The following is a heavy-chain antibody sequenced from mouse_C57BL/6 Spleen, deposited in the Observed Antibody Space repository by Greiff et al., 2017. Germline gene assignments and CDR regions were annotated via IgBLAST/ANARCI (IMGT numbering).Heavy chain of an antibody. D-gene: IGHD2-3*01. CDR2: ISDGGSYT. J-gene: IGHJ2*01. CDR1: GFTFSSYA. CDR3: AREDGYYDY. V-gene: IGHV5-4*01. Sequence: EVQGVESGGGLVKPGGSLKLSCAASGFTFSSYAMSWVRQTPEKRLEWVATISDGGSYTYYPDNVKGRFTISRDNAKNNRYLQMSHLKSEDTAMYYCAREDGYYDYCGQGTTLTVSS.